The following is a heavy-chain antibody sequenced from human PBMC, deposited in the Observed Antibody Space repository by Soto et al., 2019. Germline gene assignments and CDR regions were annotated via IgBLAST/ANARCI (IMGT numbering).Heavy chain of an antibody. V-gene: IGHV1-69*01. CDR1: GGTFSSYA. D-gene: IGHD2-2*01. J-gene: IGHJ5*02. CDR2: IIPIFGTA. CDR3: ASDGICSSTSCLYNWFDP. Sequence: QVQLVQSGAEVKKPGSSVKVSCKASGGTFSSYAISWVRQAPGQGLEWMGGIIPIFGTANYAQKFQGRVTITADESTSTAYMELSSLRSEDTAVYYCASDGICSSTSCLYNWFDPWGQGTLVPVSS.